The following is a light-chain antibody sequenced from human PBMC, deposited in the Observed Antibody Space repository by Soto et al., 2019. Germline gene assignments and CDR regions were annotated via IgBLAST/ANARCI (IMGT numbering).Light chain of an antibody. J-gene: IGKJ4*01. V-gene: IGKV1-9*01. CDR1: QDISTY. CDR3: QQLDSYSLS. CDR2: VAS. Sequence: DIQLTQSPSFLSASVGARVTLTCRASQDISTYLAWYQQKPGKSPNLRFHVASTLQDGVPSRFSGTGSGTELTLTITNLQPADFATYYCQQLDSYSLSFGGGTEVEIK.